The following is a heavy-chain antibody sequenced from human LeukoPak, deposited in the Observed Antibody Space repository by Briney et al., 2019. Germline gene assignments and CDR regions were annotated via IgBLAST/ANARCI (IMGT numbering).Heavy chain of an antibody. V-gene: IGHV4-34*01. CDR1: GGSFSGYY. J-gene: IGHJ4*02. D-gene: IGHD6-13*01. CDR3: ARHGAAAYLDY. Sequence: PSETLSLTCAVYGGSFSGYYWSWIRQPPGKGLEWIGEINHSGSTNYNPSLKSRVTISVDTSKNQFSLKLSSVTAADTAVYYCARHGAAAYLDYWGQGTLVTVSS. CDR2: INHSGST.